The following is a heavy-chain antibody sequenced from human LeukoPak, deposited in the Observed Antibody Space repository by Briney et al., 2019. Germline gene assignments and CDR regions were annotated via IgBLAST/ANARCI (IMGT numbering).Heavy chain of an antibody. CDR2: ISSSSSTI. V-gene: IGHV3-48*01. CDR1: GFTFSSYS. J-gene: IGHJ4*02. Sequence: GGSLTLSCAASGFTFSSYSMNWVRQAPGKGLEWVSYISSSSSTIYYADSVKGRFTISRDNAKNSLYLQMNSLRAEDTAVYYCARDRQQLADYWGQGTLVTVSS. CDR3: ARDRQQLADY. D-gene: IGHD6-13*01.